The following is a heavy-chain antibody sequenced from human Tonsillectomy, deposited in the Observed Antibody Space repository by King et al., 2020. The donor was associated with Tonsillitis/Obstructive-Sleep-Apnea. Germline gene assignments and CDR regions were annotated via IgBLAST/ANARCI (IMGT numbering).Heavy chain of an antibody. Sequence: VQLQQWGAGLLKPSETLSLTCAVYGGFFSGYYCSWIRQPPGKGLEWIGEINHSGSTTYNPSLKSRVTISVDTSKNQFSLKLTSVTAADTAVYYCARMHPTGEFDYWGQGTLVTVSS. D-gene: IGHD7-27*01. V-gene: IGHV4-34*01. J-gene: IGHJ4*02. CDR1: GGFFSGYY. CDR2: INHSGST. CDR3: ARMHPTGEFDY.